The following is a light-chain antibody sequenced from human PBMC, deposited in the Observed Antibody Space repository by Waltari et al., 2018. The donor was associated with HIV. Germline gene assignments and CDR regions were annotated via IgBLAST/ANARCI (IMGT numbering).Light chain of an antibody. J-gene: IGKJ1*01. CDR1: QIIGNY. Sequence: DIQMTQSPSSRSVSVGDSVTITRRASQIIGNYINWYQQKAGKAPKVLMFAASTLQDGVPARFSGAGFETDFTLIITSLQPEDFATYSCRQTYSIPRTFGQGTKVEI. CDR2: AAS. CDR3: RQTYSIPRT. V-gene: IGKV1-39*01.